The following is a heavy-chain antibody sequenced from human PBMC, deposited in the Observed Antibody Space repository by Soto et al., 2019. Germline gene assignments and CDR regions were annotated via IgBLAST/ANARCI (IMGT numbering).Heavy chain of an antibody. CDR2: IYHSGST. J-gene: IGHJ4*02. D-gene: IGHD4-17*01. CDR3: ATYGDYVDY. V-gene: IGHV4-39*01. CDR1: GGSISSSSYY. Sequence: SSETLSLTCTVSGGSISSSSYYWGWIRQPPGKGLEWIGSIYHSGSTYYNQSLKSRVTISVDTSKNQFSLKLSSVTAADTAVYYCATYGDYVDYWGQGTLVTVSS.